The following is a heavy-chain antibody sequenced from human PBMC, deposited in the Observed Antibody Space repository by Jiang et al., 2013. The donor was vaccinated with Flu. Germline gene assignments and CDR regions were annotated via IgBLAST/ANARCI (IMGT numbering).Heavy chain of an antibody. D-gene: IGHD6-19*01. Sequence: LSLTCAISGDSVSGHNVGWHWLRQSPSRGLEWLGRTYYRSQWFTDYPVSVQSRITINPDTSKNQFSLQLNSVTPEDTAVYYCARAMTVSGTYDYWGQGTLVSVSS. J-gene: IGHJ4*02. V-gene: IGHV6-1*01. CDR3: ARAMTVSGTYDY. CDR2: TYYRSQWFT. CDR1: GDSVSGHNVG.